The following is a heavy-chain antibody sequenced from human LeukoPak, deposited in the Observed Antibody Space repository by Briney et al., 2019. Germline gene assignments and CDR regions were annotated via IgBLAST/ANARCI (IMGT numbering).Heavy chain of an antibody. D-gene: IGHD6-19*01. CDR3: ARGIAVAPQFDY. Sequence: SETLSLTCTVSGGSISSYYWSWIRQPPGKGLEWIGYIYYSGSTNYNPSLKSRVTISVDTSKNQFSLKLSSVTAADTAAYYCARGIAVAPQFDYWGQGTLVTVSS. J-gene: IGHJ4*02. CDR2: IYYSGST. V-gene: IGHV4-59*01. CDR1: GGSISSYY.